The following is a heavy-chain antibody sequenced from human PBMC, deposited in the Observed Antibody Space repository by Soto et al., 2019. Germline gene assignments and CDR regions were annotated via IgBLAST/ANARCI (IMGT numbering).Heavy chain of an antibody. J-gene: IGHJ4*02. V-gene: IGHV1-3*01. Sequence: ASVKVSCKASGYTFTSYAMHWVRQAPGQRLEWMGWINAGNGNTKYSQKFQGRVTITRDTSASTAYMELNSLRSEDTAVYYCARDQGGYCTNGVCYTFDYWGQGTLVTVSS. CDR2: INAGNGNT. CDR3: ARDQGGYCTNGVCYTFDY. D-gene: IGHD2-8*01. CDR1: GYTFTSYA.